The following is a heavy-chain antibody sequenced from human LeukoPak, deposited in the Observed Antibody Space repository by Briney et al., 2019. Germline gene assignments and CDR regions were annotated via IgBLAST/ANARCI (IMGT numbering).Heavy chain of an antibody. J-gene: IGHJ4*02. CDR1: GFTFSSYW. CDR3: ARALQRYCSSTSCYNVDY. V-gene: IGHV3-21*01. CDR2: ISSSSSYI. D-gene: IGHD2-2*02. Sequence: GGSLRLSCAASGFTFSSYWMNWVRQAPGKGLEWVSSISSSSSYIYYADSVKGRFTISRDNAKNSLYLQMNSLRAEDTAVYYCARALQRYCSSTSCYNVDYWGQGTLVTVSS.